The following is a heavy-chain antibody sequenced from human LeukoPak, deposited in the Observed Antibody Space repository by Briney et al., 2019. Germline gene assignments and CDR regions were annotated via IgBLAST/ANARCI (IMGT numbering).Heavy chain of an antibody. CDR2: INHSGST. V-gene: IGHV4-34*01. CDR1: GGSFSGYY. J-gene: IGHJ2*01. D-gene: IGHD6-19*01. CDR3: ARQKYSSGRPSVPRRYWYFDL. Sequence: SETLSLTCAVYGGSFSGYYWSWIRQPPGKGLEWIGEINHSGSTNYNPSLKGRVTISVDTSKNQFSLKLSSVTAADTAVYYCARQKYSSGRPSVPRRYWYFDLWGRGTLVTVSS.